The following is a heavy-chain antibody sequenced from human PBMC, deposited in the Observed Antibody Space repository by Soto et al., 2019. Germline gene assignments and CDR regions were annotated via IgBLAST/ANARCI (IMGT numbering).Heavy chain of an antibody. V-gene: IGHV4-30-4*01. CDR2: IYYSGST. D-gene: IGHD2-15*01. CDR3: ARGYCSGGSCYSYYYYGMDV. CDR1: GGSISSGDYY. J-gene: IGHJ6*02. Sequence: SETLSLTCTVSGGSISSGDYYWSWIRQPPGKGLEWIGYIYYSGSTYYNPSLKSRVTISVDTSKNQFSLKLSSVTAADTAVYYCARGYCSGGSCYSYYYYGMDVWGQGTTVTVSS.